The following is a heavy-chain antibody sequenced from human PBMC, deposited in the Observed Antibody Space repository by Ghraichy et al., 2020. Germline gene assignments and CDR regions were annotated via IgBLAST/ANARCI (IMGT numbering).Heavy chain of an antibody. V-gene: IGHV3-7*03. CDR1: GFVFHKTG. D-gene: IGHD3-3*01. CDR3: VRDPSHDAIDY. Sequence: GESLNISCAASGFVFHKTGMGWVRQAPGKGLEWVAIINDDAKENYYADAVKGRFTISRDNARQTLYVQMNSLRVDDTAVYYCVRDPSHDAIDYWGQGTLVSVSS. J-gene: IGHJ4*02. CDR2: INDDAKEN.